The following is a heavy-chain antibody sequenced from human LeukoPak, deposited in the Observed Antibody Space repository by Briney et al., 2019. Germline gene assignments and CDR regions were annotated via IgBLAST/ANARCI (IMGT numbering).Heavy chain of an antibody. D-gene: IGHD3-3*01. J-gene: IGHJ6*02. CDR2: INGDGSSI. V-gene: IGHV3-74*01. CDR3: ARCYDFWSGYYYGGMDV. CDR1: GFSSNSYW. Sequence: PGGSLRLSCAASGFSSNSYWMHWARQAPGKGLVWVARINGDGSSINYADSVKGRFTISRDNSKNTLYLQMNSLRAEDTAVYYCARCYDFWSGYYYGGMDVWGQGTTVTVSS.